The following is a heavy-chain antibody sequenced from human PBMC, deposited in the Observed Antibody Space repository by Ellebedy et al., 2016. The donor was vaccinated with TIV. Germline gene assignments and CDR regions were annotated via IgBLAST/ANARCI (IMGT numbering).Heavy chain of an antibody. V-gene: IGHV3-7*03. J-gene: IGHJ4*02. CDR2: MKQGGSEK. Sequence: PGGSLRLSCAASGFTLSSYWMSWVRQAPGKGLEWVANMKQGGSEKYYVDSVKGRFTISRDNAQNSLYLHMNNLRAEDTAVYYCARDPNSPGDTGYGDYWGQGVVVTVST. D-gene: IGHD5-12*01. CDR1: GFTLSSYW. CDR3: ARDPNSPGDTGYGDY.